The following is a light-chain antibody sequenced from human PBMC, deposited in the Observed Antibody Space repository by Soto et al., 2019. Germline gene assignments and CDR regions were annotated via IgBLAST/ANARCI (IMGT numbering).Light chain of an antibody. CDR3: QQSYSTPIT. CDR1: PPISSG. Sequence: EIPMNQSPSTLCGCAGAKVTITWPASPPISSGLAWYQQNTGKELRILISQTSTLQGGAPSRFSGSGSGTDLTITISSLQPEDFATYHCQQSYSTPITLGQGTRLKI. V-gene: IGKV1-39*01. CDR2: QTS. J-gene: IGKJ5*01.